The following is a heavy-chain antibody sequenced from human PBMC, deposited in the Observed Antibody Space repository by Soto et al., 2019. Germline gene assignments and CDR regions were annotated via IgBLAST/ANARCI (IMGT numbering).Heavy chain of an antibody. CDR2: IYYSGST. D-gene: IGHD3-10*01. V-gene: IGHV4-30-4*01. CDR3: AREKSNYRRGFYYYYGMDV. CDR1: GGSISSGDYY. J-gene: IGHJ6*02. Sequence: SETLSLTCTVSGGSISSGDYYWSWIRQPPGKGLEWIGYIYYSGSTYYNPSLKSRVTISVDTSKNQFSLKLSSVTAADTAVYYCAREKSNYRRGFYYYYGMDVWGQGTTVTVSS.